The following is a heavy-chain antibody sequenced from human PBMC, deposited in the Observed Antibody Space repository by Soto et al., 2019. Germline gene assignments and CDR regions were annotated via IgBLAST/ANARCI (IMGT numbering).Heavy chain of an antibody. V-gene: IGHV4-30-4*01. CDR2: IYYSGST. CDR3: ARDRVLYYYGSGRGFDP. J-gene: IGHJ5*02. Sequence: SETRSLTCTVSDESISSGAYYWCWIRQPPGKGPEWIGYIYYSGSTYYNPSLKSRVTISVDTSKNQFSLKLSSVTAADTAVYYCARDRVLYYYGSGRGFDPWGQGTLVTVSS. CDR1: DESISSGAYY. D-gene: IGHD3-10*01.